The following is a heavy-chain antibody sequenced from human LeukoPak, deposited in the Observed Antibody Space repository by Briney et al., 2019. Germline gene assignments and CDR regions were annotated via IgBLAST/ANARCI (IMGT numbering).Heavy chain of an antibody. J-gene: IGHJ4*02. CDR3: ASSGYNYGTSYFAY. CDR2: ISGSGDST. CDR1: GFTFSSYA. D-gene: IGHD5-18*01. Sequence: GGSLRLSCAASGFTFSSYAMSWVRQAPGKGLEWVSAISGSGDSTFDADSVKGRFTISRDNSKNTLYLQMNSLRAEDTAIYYCASSGYNYGTSYFAYWGQGTLVTVSS. V-gene: IGHV3-23*01.